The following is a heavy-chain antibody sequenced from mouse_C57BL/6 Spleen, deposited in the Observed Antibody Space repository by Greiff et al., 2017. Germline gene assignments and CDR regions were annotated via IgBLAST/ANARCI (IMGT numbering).Heavy chain of an antibody. CDR1: GFSLTSYG. J-gene: IGHJ3*01. D-gene: IGHD2-4*01. V-gene: IGHV2-2*01. CDR2: IWSGGST. Sequence: VQLQQSGPGLVQPSQSLSITCTVSGFSLTSYGVHWVRQSPGKGLEWLGVIWSGGSTDYNAAFISRLSISKDNSKSKVFFKVNSLQADDKAIYYCARTTGYDYDVGFAYWGQGTLVTVSA. CDR3: ARTTGYDYDVGFAY.